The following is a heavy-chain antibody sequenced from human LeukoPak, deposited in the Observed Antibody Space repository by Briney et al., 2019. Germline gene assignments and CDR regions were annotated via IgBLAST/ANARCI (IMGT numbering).Heavy chain of an antibody. CDR1: GFTFGDYA. J-gene: IGHJ4*02. D-gene: IGHD3-10*01. CDR3: GSGSYSTD. Sequence: GGSLRLSCAASGFTFGDYAMSWVRQAPGKGLQWVGFTRSKAYGGTTEYAASVKGRFTISRDDSKSIAYLQMNSLKTEDTAVYYCGSGSYSTDWGQGTLVTVSS. CDR2: TRSKAYGGTT. V-gene: IGHV3-49*04.